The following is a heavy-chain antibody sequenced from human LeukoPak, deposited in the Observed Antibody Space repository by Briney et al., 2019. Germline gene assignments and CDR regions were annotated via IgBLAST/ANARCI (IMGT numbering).Heavy chain of an antibody. CDR2: IRNRAQNYIK. Sequence: PGGSLRLSCAASGFTFSDHFMDWVRQAPGKGLEWVARIRNRAQNYIKEYAASVKGRFTISRDNSKNTLYLQMNSLRAEDTAVYYCAKDSSYGDYITSNYFDYWGQGTLVTVSS. CDR3: AKDSSYGDYITSNYFDY. V-gene: IGHV3-72*01. CDR1: GFTFSDHF. D-gene: IGHD4-17*01. J-gene: IGHJ4*02.